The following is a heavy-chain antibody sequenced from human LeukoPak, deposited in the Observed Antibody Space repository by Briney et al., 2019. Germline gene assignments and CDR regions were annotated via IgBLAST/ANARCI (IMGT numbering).Heavy chain of an antibody. CDR1: GYTFTSYG. Sequence: ASVKVSCKASGYTFTSYGISWVRQAPGQGLERMGWISAYNGNTNYAQKLQGRVTMTTDTSTSTAYMELRSLRSDDTAVYYCARGSEVVITLAGDNWFDPWGQGTLVTASS. V-gene: IGHV1-18*01. D-gene: IGHD3-22*01. CDR2: ISAYNGNT. CDR3: ARGSEVVITLAGDNWFDP. J-gene: IGHJ5*02.